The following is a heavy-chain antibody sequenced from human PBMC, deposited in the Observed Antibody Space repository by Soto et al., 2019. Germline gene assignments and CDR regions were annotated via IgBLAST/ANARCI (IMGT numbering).Heavy chain of an antibody. J-gene: IGHJ4*02. Sequence: EVQLVESGGGLVKPGGSLRLCCAASGFTFSNAWMTWVRQAPGKGLEWVSGISWNSGSIGYADSVKGRFTISRDNAKNSLYLQMNSLRAEDTALYYCAKDMDSGYGPCFDYWGQGTLVTVSS. CDR1: GFTFSNAW. D-gene: IGHD5-12*01. V-gene: IGHV3-9*01. CDR3: AKDMDSGYGPCFDY. CDR2: ISWNSGSI.